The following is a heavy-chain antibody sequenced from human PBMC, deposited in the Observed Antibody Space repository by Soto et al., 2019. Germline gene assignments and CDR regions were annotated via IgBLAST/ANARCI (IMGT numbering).Heavy chain of an antibody. CDR2: IYYSGNT. Sequence: PSETLSLTCTVSGGSISNYYWSWIRQPPGKGLEWVGYIYYSGNTYYNPSLKRRAIISVDTSKNQFSLKLTSVTAEDTALYFCESSSFLRSGDLFHGLDVWGQGTTVTVSS. J-gene: IGHJ6*02. CDR1: GGSISNYY. D-gene: IGHD3-10*01. CDR3: ESSSFLRSGDLFHGLDV. V-gene: IGHV4-59*12.